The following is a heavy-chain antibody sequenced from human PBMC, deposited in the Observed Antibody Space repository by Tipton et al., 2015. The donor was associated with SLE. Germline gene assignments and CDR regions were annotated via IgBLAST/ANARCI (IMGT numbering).Heavy chain of an antibody. D-gene: IGHD6-13*01. CDR3: VRLLTAAGAWWFDP. CDR1: GGSIRPSY. Sequence: LRLSCTVFGGSIRPSYWSWIRQPPGQGLQWIGDVFYDGTTRYSPSLKSRVTISADTSKNQFSLRLISVTAADTAIYYCVRLLTAAGAWWFDPWGQGTLVTVSS. V-gene: IGHV4-59*08. J-gene: IGHJ5*02. CDR2: VFYDGTT.